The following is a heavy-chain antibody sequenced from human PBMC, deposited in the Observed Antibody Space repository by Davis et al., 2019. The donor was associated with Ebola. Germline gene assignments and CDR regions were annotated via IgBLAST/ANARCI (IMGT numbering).Heavy chain of an antibody. J-gene: IGHJ4*02. D-gene: IGHD2-2*02. V-gene: IGHV3-21*01. CDR2: ISSDSDYI. CDR1: GFTFTTYT. CDR3: ASDAYQPLLYGPLDY. Sequence: GESLKLSCVASGFTFTTYTMTWVRQAPVTALEWVSSISSDSDYIYYADSAKGRFTISRDNAKNSLFLQMDSLRAEDTAVYYCASDAYQPLLYGPLDYWGQGTLVTVSS.